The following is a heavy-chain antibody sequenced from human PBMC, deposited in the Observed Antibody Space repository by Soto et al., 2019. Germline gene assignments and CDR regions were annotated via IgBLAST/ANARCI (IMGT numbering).Heavy chain of an antibody. J-gene: IGHJ3*02. V-gene: IGHV3-66*01. CDR1: GFTVSSNY. D-gene: IGHD2-2*01. CDR2: IYSGGST. Sequence: EVQLVESGGGLVQPGGSLRLSCAASGFTVSSNYMSWVRQAPGKGLEWVSVIYSGGSTYYADSVKGRFTISRDNSKNTLYLQMNSLRAEDTAVYYCARAGVVVPAAPVGAFDIWGQGTMVTVSS. CDR3: ARAGVVVPAAPVGAFDI.